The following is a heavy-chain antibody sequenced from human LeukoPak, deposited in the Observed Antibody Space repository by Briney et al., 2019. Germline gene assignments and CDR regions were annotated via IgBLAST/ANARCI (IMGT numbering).Heavy chain of an antibody. CDR2: ISSSSSYI. Sequence: PGGSLRLSCAASGFTFSSYSMNWVRQGPGKGLAWVSSISSSSSYIYYADSVKGRFTISRDNAKNSLYLQMNSLRAEDTAVYYCAKEGDFCSSTSCYTPWFDPWGQGTLVTVSS. D-gene: IGHD2-2*02. CDR3: AKEGDFCSSTSCYTPWFDP. V-gene: IGHV3-21*01. J-gene: IGHJ5*02. CDR1: GFTFSSYS.